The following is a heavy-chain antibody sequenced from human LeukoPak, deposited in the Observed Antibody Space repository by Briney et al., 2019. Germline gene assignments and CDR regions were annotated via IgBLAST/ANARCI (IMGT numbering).Heavy chain of an antibody. Sequence: GSLKLSCAASGFIFNGYGMHWVRRAPGKGLDWVAAISNDGKLEYYEDSVRGRLTISRDNSENTVHLQMNSLRTEDTAVYYCVKEYFRGFDQWGQGTLVIVSS. D-gene: IGHD2/OR15-2a*01. CDR2: ISNDGKLE. CDR3: VKEYFRGFDQ. V-gene: IGHV3-30*18. CDR1: GFIFNGYG. J-gene: IGHJ4*02.